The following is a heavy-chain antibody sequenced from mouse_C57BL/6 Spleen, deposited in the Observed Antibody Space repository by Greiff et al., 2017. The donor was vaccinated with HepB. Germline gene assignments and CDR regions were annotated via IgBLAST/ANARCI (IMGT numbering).Heavy chain of an antibody. CDR3: ARDRVYYDYDGYYFDY. CDR1: GFTFSSYA. Sequence: DVMLVASGGGLVKPGGSLKLSCAASGFTFSSYAMSWVRQTPEKRLEWVATISAGGSYTYYPDNVKGRFTISRDNAKNNLYLQMSHLKSEDTAMYYCARDRVYYDYDGYYFDYWGQGTTLTVSS. CDR2: ISAGGSYT. V-gene: IGHV5-4*01. J-gene: IGHJ2*01. D-gene: IGHD2-4*01.